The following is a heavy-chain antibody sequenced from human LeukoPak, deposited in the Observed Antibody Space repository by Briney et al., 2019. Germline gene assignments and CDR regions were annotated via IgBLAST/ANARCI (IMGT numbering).Heavy chain of an antibody. CDR2: IYTSGST. CDR3: ARDGAVLRFLEWLPPTTYGMDV. J-gene: IGHJ6*02. V-gene: IGHV4-4*07. Sequence: SETLSLTCTVSGGSISSYYWSWIRQPAGKGLEWIGRIYTSGSTNYNPSLKSRVTMSVDTSKNQFSLKLSSVTAADTAVYYCARDGAVLRFLEWLPPTTYGMDVWGQGTTVTVSS. CDR1: GGSISSYY. D-gene: IGHD3-3*01.